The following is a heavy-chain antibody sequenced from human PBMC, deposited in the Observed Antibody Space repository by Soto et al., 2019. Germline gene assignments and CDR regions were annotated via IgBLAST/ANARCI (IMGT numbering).Heavy chain of an antibody. D-gene: IGHD3-9*01. V-gene: IGHV4-31*03. CDR2: IYYSGST. Sequence: QVQLQESGPGLVKPSQTLSLTCTVSGGSISSGGYYWSWIRQHPGKGLEGIGYIYYSGSTYYNPSRKSRVTISVDTSKNQFSLKLSSVTAADTAVYYCARETPYYDILTGYISRHNWFDPWGQGTLVTVSS. CDR3: ARETPYYDILTGYISRHNWFDP. CDR1: GGSISSGGYY. J-gene: IGHJ5*02.